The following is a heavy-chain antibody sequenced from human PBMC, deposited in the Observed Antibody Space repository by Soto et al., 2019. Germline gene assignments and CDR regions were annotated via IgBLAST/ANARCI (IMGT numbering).Heavy chain of an antibody. V-gene: IGHV1-69*13. CDR1: GGTFSSYA. J-gene: IGHJ5*02. CDR2: IIPIFGTA. Sequence: SVKVSCKASGGTFSSYAISWVRQAPGQGLEWMGGIIPIFGTANYAQKFQGRVTITADESTSTAYMELSSLRSEDTAVYYCARGAYYYDTSGYFWFDPWGQGTLVTVSS. CDR3: ARGAYYYDTSGYFWFDP. D-gene: IGHD3-22*01.